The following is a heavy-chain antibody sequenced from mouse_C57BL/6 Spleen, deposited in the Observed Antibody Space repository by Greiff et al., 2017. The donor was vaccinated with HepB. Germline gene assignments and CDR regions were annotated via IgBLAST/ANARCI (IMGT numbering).Heavy chain of an antibody. Sequence: VQLQQSGAELVKPGASVKISCKASGYAFSSYWMNWVKQRPGKGLEWIGQIYPGDGDTNYNGKFKGKATLTADKSSSTAYMQLSSLTSEDSAVYFWARGRELGLSWFAYWGQGTLVTVSA. V-gene: IGHV1-80*01. CDR2: IYPGDGDT. CDR3: ARGRELGLSWFAY. D-gene: IGHD4-1*01. J-gene: IGHJ3*01. CDR1: GYAFSSYW.